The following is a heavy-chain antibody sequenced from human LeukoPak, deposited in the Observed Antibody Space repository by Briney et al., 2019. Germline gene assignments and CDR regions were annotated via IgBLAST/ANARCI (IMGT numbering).Heavy chain of an antibody. J-gene: IGHJ4*02. D-gene: IGHD2-2*01. CDR3: ARLPYCSSTSCLSFDY. CDR2: IYYSGST. CDR1: GGSVSSGSYY. V-gene: IGHV4-61*01. Sequence: SETLSLTCTVSGGSVSSGSYYWSWIRQPPGKGLEWIGYIYYSGSTNYNPSLKSRVTISVDTSKNQFSLKLSSVTAADTAVYYCARLPYCSSTSCLSFDYWGQGTLVTVSS.